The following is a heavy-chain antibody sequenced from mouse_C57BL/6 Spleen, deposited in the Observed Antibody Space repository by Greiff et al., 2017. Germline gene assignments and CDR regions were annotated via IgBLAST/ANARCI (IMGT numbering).Heavy chain of an antibody. Sequence: VQLQQSGPELVKPGASVKIPCKASGYTFTDYNMDWVKQSHGKSLEWIGDINPNNGGTIYNQKFKGKATLTVDKSSSTAYMELRSLTSEDTAVYYCARLLLRYPSFAYWGQGTLVTVSA. CDR1: GYTFTDYN. CDR2: INPNNGGT. V-gene: IGHV1-18*01. J-gene: IGHJ3*01. D-gene: IGHD1-1*01. CDR3: ARLLLRYPSFAY.